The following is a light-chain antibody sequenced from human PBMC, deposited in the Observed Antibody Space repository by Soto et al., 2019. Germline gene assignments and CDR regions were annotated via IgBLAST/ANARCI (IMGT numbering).Light chain of an antibody. CDR3: QQDGISPRT. J-gene: IGKJ2*01. Sequence: EIVLTQSPATLSLSPGERATLSCRASQSVSSSYLARDQQKPGQAPRLLIYGASSRATGIPDRFRGSGSGTDFTLTISRLEPEDVAEYYCQQDGISPRTFGQGTKLEIK. CDR2: GAS. V-gene: IGKV3-20*01. CDR1: QSVSSSY.